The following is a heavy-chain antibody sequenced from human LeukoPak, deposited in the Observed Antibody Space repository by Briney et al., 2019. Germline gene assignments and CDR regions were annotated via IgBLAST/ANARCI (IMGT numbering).Heavy chain of an antibody. CDR2: MNPNSGNT. CDR1: GYTFTSYD. V-gene: IGHV1-8*01. CDR3: ARPSYCSGGSCYPGVDY. D-gene: IGHD2-15*01. J-gene: IGHJ4*02. Sequence: ASVKVSCKASGYTFTSYDVNWVRRATGQGLEWMGWMNPNSGNTGYAQKFQGRVTMTRNTSISTTYMELSSLRSEDTAVYYCARPSYCSGGSCYPGVDYWGQGTLVTVSS.